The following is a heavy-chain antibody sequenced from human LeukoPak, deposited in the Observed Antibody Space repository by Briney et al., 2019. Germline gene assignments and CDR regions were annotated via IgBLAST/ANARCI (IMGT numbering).Heavy chain of an antibody. D-gene: IGHD3-16*01. V-gene: IGHV3-66*03. CDR2: IYGSGTT. J-gene: IGHJ4*02. CDR3: ARDRGGDGGFDS. CDR1: GFTVSSSS. Sequence: GGSLRLSCAASGFTVSSSSMNWVRQAPGKGLEWVSFIYGSGTTYYGDYVKGRFTISRDNSKNTLYLQMISLRAEDTAVYYCARDRGGDGGFDSWGRGTLVTVSS.